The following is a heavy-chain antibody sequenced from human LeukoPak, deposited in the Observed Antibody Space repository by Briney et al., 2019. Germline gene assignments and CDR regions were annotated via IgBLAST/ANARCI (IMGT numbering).Heavy chain of an antibody. J-gene: IGHJ6*02. CDR3: ASVMVRGVINGPALGYYGMDV. CDR2: IPYDGSNK. CDR1: GFAFSSYG. Sequence: GGSLRLSCAASGFAFSSYGMHWVRQAPGKGLDWVAFIPYDGSNKYYADSVKGRFTISRDNSKNTLYLQMNSLRAEDTAVYYCASVMVRGVINGPALGYYGMDVWGQGTTVTVSS. V-gene: IGHV3-30*02. D-gene: IGHD3-10*01.